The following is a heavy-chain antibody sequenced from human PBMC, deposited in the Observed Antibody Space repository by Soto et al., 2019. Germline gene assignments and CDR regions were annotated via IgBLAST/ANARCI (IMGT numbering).Heavy chain of an antibody. Sequence: ASVKVSCKASGYTFTGYYMHWVRQAPGQGLEWMGWINPNSGGTNYAQKFQGWVTMTRDTSISTAYMELRSLRSDDTAVYYCARDHVLMANYYYYGMDVWGQGTTVTVSS. J-gene: IGHJ6*02. CDR3: ARDHVLMANYYYYGMDV. V-gene: IGHV1-2*04. CDR2: INPNSGGT. CDR1: GYTFTGYY. D-gene: IGHD2-8*01.